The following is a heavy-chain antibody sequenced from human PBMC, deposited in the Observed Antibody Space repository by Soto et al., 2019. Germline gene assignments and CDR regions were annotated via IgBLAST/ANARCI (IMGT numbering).Heavy chain of an antibody. J-gene: IGHJ5*02. CDR2: ISSSSSYI. V-gene: IGHV3-21*01. Sequence: GSLRLSCAASGFTCSSYSMHWVRQAPGKGLEWVSFISSSSSYIYYADSVKGRFTISRDNAKNSLYLQMNSLRAEDTAVYYCARLKERFFVLLLGSERPKLFSWAQRSLATV. D-gene: IGHD3-9*01. CDR3: ARLKERFFVLLLGSERPKLFS. CDR1: GFTCSSYS.